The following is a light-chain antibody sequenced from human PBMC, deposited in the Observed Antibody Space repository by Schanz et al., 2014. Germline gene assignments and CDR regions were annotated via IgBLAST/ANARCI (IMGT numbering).Light chain of an antibody. Sequence: QSALIQPASVSGSPGQSITISCTGTSSDVGSYNLVSWYQQHPDKAPKLIIYEGTKRPSGVSNRFSGSESGNTASLTISGLQAEDEAGYYCCSYAGSDSWVFGGGTKLTVL. J-gene: IGLJ2*01. CDR1: SSDVGSYNL. CDR3: CSYAGSDSWV. CDR2: EGT. V-gene: IGLV2-23*01.